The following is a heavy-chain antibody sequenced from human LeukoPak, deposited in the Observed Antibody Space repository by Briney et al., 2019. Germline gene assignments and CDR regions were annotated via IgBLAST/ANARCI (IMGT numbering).Heavy chain of an antibody. CDR1: GYTFTSYD. J-gene: IGHJ6*02. V-gene: IGHV1-8*01. CDR3: ARVDYDSSGYNYGMDV. D-gene: IGHD3-22*01. CDR2: MNPNSGNT. Sequence: ASVKVSCKASGYTFTSYDINWVRQATGQGLEWMGWMNPNSGNTGYAQKFQGRVTMTRNTSISTAYMELSSLRSEDTAVYYCARVDYDSSGYNYGMDVWGQGTTVTVSS.